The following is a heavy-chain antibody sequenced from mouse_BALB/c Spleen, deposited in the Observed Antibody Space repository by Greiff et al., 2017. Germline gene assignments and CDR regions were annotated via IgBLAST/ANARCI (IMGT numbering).Heavy chain of an antibody. J-gene: IGHJ1*01. V-gene: IGHV5-17*02. CDR1: GFTFSSFG. D-gene: IGHD2-3*01. CDR2: ISSGSSTI. CDR3: ARDGYFHWYFDV. Sequence: EVHLVESGGGLVQPGGSRKLSCAASGFTFSSFGMHWVRQAPEKGLEWVAYISSGSSTIYYADTVKGRFTISRDNPKNTLFLQMTSLRSEDTAMYYCARDGYFHWYFDVWGAGTTVTVSS.